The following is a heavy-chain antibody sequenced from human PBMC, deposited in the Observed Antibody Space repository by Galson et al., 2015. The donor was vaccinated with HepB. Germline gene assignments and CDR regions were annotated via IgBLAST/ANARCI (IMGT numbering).Heavy chain of an antibody. V-gene: IGHV3-23*01. Sequence: SLRLSCAASGFTFSSLGMTWVRQAPGKGLECVSAIGVNAGSTDYADSVKGRFTISRDNSKNMLYLQMNNLRAEDTAVYYCAKGATNIDYGGEGPLVCVSS. CDR3: AKGATNIDY. CDR1: GFTFSSLG. CDR2: IGVNAGST. J-gene: IGHJ4*02.